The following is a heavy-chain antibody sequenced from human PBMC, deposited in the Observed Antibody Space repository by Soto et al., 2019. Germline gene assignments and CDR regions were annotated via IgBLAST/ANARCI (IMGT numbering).Heavy chain of an antibody. V-gene: IGHV3-73*02. CDR3: TRPDGDYFQPRVDY. CDR2: IRSKTNSHAT. CDR1: GFTFSGSV. D-gene: IGHD4-17*01. Sequence: EVQLVESGGGLVQPGGSLKLSCAASGFTFSGSVMHWVRQASGKGLEWVGHIRSKTNSHATAYAASVKGRFTISRDDSKNTAYLQMNSLKTEDTAVYYCTRPDGDYFQPRVDYWGQGTLVTVSS. J-gene: IGHJ4*02.